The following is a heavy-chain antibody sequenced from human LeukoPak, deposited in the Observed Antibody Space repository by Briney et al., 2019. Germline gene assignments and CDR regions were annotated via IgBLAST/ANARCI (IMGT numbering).Heavy chain of an antibody. CDR3: ARALPMTTVTYYFDY. J-gene: IGHJ4*02. D-gene: IGHD4-17*01. V-gene: IGHV3-7*01. CDR2: IKQDGSEK. Sequence: GGSLRLSCAASGFTFSSYWISWVRQAPGKGLEWVANIKQDGSEKYYVDSVKGRFTISRDNAKNSLYLQMNSLRAEDTAVYYCARALPMTTVTYYFDYWGQGTLVTVSS. CDR1: GFTFSSYW.